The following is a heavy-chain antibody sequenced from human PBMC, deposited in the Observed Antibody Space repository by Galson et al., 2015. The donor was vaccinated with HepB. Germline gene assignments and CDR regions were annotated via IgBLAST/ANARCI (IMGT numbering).Heavy chain of an antibody. CDR2: INHSGST. D-gene: IGHD4-11*01. Sequence: SETLSLTCAVYGGSFSGYYWSWIRQPPGKGLEWIGEINHSGSTNYNPSLKGRVTISVDTSKNQFSLKLSSVTAADTAVYYCAGGYSNYTVYYYGMDVWGQGTTVTVSS. CDR3: AGGYSNYTVYYYGMDV. J-gene: IGHJ6*02. V-gene: IGHV4-34*01. CDR1: GGSFSGYY.